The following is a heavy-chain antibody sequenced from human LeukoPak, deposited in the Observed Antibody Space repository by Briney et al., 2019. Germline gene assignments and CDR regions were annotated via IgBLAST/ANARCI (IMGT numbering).Heavy chain of an antibody. D-gene: IGHD3-10*01. V-gene: IGHV4-59*01. CDR1: GGSISSYC. CDR2: IYYSGST. Sequence: SETLSLTCTGSGGSISSYCWSWIRQPPGKGLEWIGYIYYSGSTNYNPSLKSRVTISVDTSTNQFSLKLSSVTAADTAVYYCARGVSLLWFGGVRWFDPWGQGTLVTVSS. CDR3: ARGVSLLWFGGVRWFDP. J-gene: IGHJ5*02.